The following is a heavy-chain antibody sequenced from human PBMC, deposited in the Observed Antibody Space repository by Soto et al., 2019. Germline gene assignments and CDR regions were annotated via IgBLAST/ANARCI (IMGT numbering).Heavy chain of an antibody. D-gene: IGHD6-13*01. V-gene: IGHV4-59*01. CDR1: GVSISSYF. CDR2: VYYTGTT. CDR3: ARDLAAVPSAFDY. Sequence: PSETLSLTCTVSGVSISSYFYIWVRQPPGKGLEWIGSVYYTGTTDYNPSLKSRLPISVHTSKTTFSLNLRSVSAADKAVYYCARDLAAVPSAFDYWGRGTLVTVSS. J-gene: IGHJ4*02.